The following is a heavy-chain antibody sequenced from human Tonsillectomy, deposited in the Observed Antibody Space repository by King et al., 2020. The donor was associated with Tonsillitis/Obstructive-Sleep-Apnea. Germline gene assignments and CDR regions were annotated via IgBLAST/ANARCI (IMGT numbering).Heavy chain of an antibody. CDR2: IIPIVGVA. V-gene: IGHV1-69*10. J-gene: IGHJ4*02. CDR1: GGTFSRYA. D-gene: IGHD3-22*01. Sequence: QLVQSGAEVKKPGSSVKVSCKAPGGTFSRYAISWVRQAPGQGLEWMGGIIPIVGVANYAQNFQGRVTIIADKSTSTAYMELSSLRSEDTAVYYCARGTYYDSSCYYHFDYWGQGTLVTVSS. CDR3: ARGTYYDSSCYYHFDY.